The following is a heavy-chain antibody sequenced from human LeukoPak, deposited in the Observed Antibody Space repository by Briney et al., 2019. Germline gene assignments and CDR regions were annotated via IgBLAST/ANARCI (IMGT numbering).Heavy chain of an antibody. CDR3: AKNVREADWYYYYMDV. Sequence: GGSLRLSCAASGFNFNTYWMSWVRQAPGKGLEWVANIKQDGSEKFYVDSMKGRFTISRDNSKNSLYLQMNSLRAEDTAVYYCAKNVREADWYYYYMDVWGKGTTVTVSS. J-gene: IGHJ6*03. CDR2: IKQDGSEK. D-gene: IGHD3-9*01. CDR1: GFNFNTYW. V-gene: IGHV3-7*03.